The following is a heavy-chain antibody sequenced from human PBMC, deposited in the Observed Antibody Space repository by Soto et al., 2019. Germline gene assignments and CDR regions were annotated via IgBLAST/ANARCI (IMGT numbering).Heavy chain of an antibody. CDR3: ATDFSGWYGSSEDGF. CDR1: GFTFSNYG. J-gene: IGHJ4*02. V-gene: IGHV3-30*03. Sequence: QVQLVESGGGVVQPGRSLRLSCAASGFTFSNYGMHWVRQAPGKGLEWVAVISYDGSNKYYADSVKGRFTISIENSKNTLYLQMNSLRAEDTVVYYSATDFSGWYGSSEDGFWGQGTLVTVSS. D-gene: IGHD6-19*01. CDR2: ISYDGSNK.